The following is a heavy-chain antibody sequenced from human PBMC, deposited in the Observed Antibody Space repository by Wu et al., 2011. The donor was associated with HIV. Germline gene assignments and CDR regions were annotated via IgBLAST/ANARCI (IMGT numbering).Heavy chain of an antibody. J-gene: IGHJ4*02. CDR1: DDTFRSYA. D-gene: IGHD4-23*01. Sequence: QVQLVQSGAEVKKPGSSVKVSCEASDDTFRSYAISWVRQAPGQGLEWMGGIIPIFGTANYAQKFQGRVTITADKSTSTAYMELSSLRSEDTAVYYCAENRAGYGGNSYYFDYWGQGTLVTVSS. CDR3: AENRAGYGGNSYYFDY. CDR2: IIPIFGTA. V-gene: IGHV1-69*14.